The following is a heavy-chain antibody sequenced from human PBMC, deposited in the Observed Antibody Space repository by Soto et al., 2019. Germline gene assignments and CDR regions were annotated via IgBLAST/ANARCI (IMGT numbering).Heavy chain of an antibody. CDR3: ARQIYDSDTGPNFQYYFDS. D-gene: IGHD3-22*01. J-gene: IGHJ4*02. CDR2: TDPSDSQT. CDR1: GYSFAGYW. Sequence: GESLKISCKGSGYSFAGYWITWVRQKPGKGLEWMGRTDPSDSQTYYSPSFRGHVTISATKSITTVFLQWSSLRASDTAMYYCARQIYDSDTGPNFQYYFDSWGQGTPVTVSS. V-gene: IGHV5-10-1*01.